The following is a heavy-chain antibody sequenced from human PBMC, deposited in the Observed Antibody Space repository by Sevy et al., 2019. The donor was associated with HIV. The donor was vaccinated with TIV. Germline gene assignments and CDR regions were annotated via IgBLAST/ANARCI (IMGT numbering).Heavy chain of an antibody. CDR1: GFTFSSHA. D-gene: IGHD3-10*02. V-gene: IGHV3-30-3*01. CDR2: ISYDGSSK. CDR3: ARDGGYSVNFLPSGY. Sequence: GGSLRLSCAASGFTFSSHAMHWVRQAPGKGLEWMAAISYDGSSKYYADSVKGRFTISRYDSKNTLYLQMSRLRAGDTAVYYCARDGGYSVNFLPSGYWGQGTLVTVSS. J-gene: IGHJ4*02.